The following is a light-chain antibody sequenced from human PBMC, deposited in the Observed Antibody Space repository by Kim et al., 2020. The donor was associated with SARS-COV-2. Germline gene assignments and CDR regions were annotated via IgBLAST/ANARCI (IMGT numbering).Light chain of an antibody. J-gene: IGKJ1*01. CDR1: QTISSTY. V-gene: IGKV3-20*01. CDR2: GAS. CDR3: HQYDKSPRT. Sequence: LSPGDRAPLSCRASQTISSTYLAWYQHKPGQAPRLLIYGASSRATGIPDRFSGSGSGTDFTLTITRLEPEDFAVYYCHQYDKSPRTFGQGTKLEI.